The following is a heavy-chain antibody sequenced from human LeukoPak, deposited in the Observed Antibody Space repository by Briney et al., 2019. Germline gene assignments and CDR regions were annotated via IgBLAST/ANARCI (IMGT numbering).Heavy chain of an antibody. D-gene: IGHD5-18*01. CDR2: IYYSGST. J-gene: IGHJ1*01. CDR1: GVSISSYY. CDR3: ARTSFSYGHPYFQH. Sequence: SETLSLTCTVSGVSISSYYWSWVRQPPGKGLEWVGYIYYSGSTNYNPSLKSRVTISVDTSKNQFSLKLSSVTAADTAVYYCARTSFSYGHPYFQHWGQGTLVTVPS. V-gene: IGHV4-59*01.